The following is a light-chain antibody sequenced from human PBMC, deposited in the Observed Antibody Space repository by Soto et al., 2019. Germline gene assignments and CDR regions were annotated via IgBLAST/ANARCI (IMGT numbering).Light chain of an antibody. CDR3: SSYSSSSTLLL. J-gene: IGLJ2*01. V-gene: IGLV2-14*01. CDR2: DVS. CDR1: SSDIGTSNY. Sequence: QSALTQPASVSGSPGQSITISCTGTSSDIGTSNYVSWYQHHPGKVPKLMIYDVSNRPSGVSNRFSGSKSGNTASLTISGLQAEDEADYYCSSYSSSSTLLLFGGGTKLTVL.